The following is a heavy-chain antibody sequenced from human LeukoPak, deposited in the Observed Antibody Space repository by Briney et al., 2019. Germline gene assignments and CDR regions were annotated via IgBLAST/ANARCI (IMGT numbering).Heavy chain of an antibody. CDR1: GFTFSSYT. D-gene: IGHD3-10*01. J-gene: IGHJ4*02. CDR3: ARGGHRQKEF. CDR2: ISSSSSYI. V-gene: IGHV3-21*01. Sequence: GGSLRLSCAASGFTFSSYTMNWVRQVPGKALEWVSSISSSSSYIYYVDSVKGRFTISRDNAKNSLYLQMNSLRAEDTAVYYCARGGHRQKEFWGQGTLVTVSS.